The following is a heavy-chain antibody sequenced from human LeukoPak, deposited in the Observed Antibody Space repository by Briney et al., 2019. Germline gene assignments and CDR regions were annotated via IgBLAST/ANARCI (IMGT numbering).Heavy chain of an antibody. CDR2: IYTSGST. D-gene: IGHD6-19*01. J-gene: IGHJ4*02. V-gene: IGHV4-4*07. CDR1: GGSISGYY. CDR3: ARAGIAVAGTPFDY. Sequence: SETLSLTCTVSGGSISGYYWSWIRQPAGKGLEWIGRIYTSGSTNYNPSLKSRVTMSVDTSKNQFSLKLSSVTAADTAVYYCARAGIAVAGTPFDYWGQGTLVTVSS.